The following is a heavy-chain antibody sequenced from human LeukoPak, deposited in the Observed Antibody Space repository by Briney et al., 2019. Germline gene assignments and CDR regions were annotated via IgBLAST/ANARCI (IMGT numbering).Heavy chain of an antibody. V-gene: IGHV4-34*01. CDR1: GGSLSTYY. J-gene: IGHJ5*02. CDR2: LNHSGTT. CDR3: ASDVAVAGTGSNWFDP. Sequence: SETLSLTRAVYGGSLSTYYWSWIRQPPGKGLEWIGELNHSGTTNYNPSLKSRVTISVDTSKNQFSLKLSSVTAADTALYYCASDVAVAGTGSNWFDPWGQGTLVTVSS. D-gene: IGHD6-19*01.